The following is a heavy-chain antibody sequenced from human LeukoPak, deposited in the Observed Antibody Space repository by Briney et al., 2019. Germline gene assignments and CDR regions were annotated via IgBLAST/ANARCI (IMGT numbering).Heavy chain of an antibody. D-gene: IGHD1-26*01. CDR2: IYTSGST. V-gene: IGHV4-4*07. J-gene: IGHJ4*02. Sequence: SETLSLTCTVSGGSISSYYWSWIRQPAGKGLEWIGRIYTSGSTNYNASLKSRVSMSVDTSKNQFSLKLSSVTAANTAVFYCARENSGSYREFDYWGQGTLVTVSS. CDR3: ARENSGSYREFDY. CDR1: GGSISSYY.